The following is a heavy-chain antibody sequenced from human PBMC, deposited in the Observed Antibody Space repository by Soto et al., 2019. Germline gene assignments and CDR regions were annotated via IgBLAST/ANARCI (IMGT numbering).Heavy chain of an antibody. CDR2: ISGSGGST. Sequence: GGSLRLSCAASGFTFSGYAMSWVRQAPGKGLEWVSAISGSGGSTYYADSVKGRFTISRDNSKNTLYLQMNSLRAEDTAVYYCAKYYYDSSRYVSPIAAFDIWGQGTMVT. CDR1: GFTFSGYA. V-gene: IGHV3-23*01. D-gene: IGHD3-22*01. J-gene: IGHJ3*02. CDR3: AKYYYDSSRYVSPIAAFDI.